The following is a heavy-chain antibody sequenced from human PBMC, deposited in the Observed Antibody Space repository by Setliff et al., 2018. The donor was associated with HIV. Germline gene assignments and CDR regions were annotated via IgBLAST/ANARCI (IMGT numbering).Heavy chain of an antibody. CDR2: INHSGST. J-gene: IGHJ4*02. Sequence: SETLSLTCAVYGGSFSGYDWSWIRQPPGKGLEWIGEINHSGSTNYNPSLKSRVTISVDTSKNQFSLKLYSVTAADTAVYYCARLRQWLAFFDSWGQGTLVTVSS. V-gene: IGHV4-34*01. CDR3: ARLRQWLAFFDS. CDR1: GGSFSGYD. D-gene: IGHD6-19*01.